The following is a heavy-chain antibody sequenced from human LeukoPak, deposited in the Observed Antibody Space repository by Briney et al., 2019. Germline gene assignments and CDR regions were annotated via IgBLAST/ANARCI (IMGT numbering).Heavy chain of an antibody. V-gene: IGHV3-72*01. J-gene: IGHJ6*02. CDR3: ALWSYYYYGLDV. D-gene: IGHD3-10*01. Sequence: GGSLRLSCAASGFTFSDRDMDCVRLAPGKGLEWVGRSRNKAKSHTTEYAASVKGRFTISRDNSNNSVWLQMNSLKTEDTAVYYCALWSYYYYGLDVWGQGTTVTVSS. CDR1: GFTFSDRD. CDR2: SRNKAKSHTT.